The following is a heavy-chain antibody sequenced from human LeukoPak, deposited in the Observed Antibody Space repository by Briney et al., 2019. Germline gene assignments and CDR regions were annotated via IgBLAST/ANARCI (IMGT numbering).Heavy chain of an antibody. CDR1: GFTFSSYS. Sequence: GGSLRLSCAASGFTFSSYSMNWVRQAPGKGLEWVSSISSSSSYIYYADSVKGRFTISRDNAKNSLYLQMNSLRAEDTAVYYCARDRDYGSGSYYTARLYYWGQGTLVTVSS. CDR2: ISSSSSYI. V-gene: IGHV3-21*01. CDR3: ARDRDYGSGSYYTARLYY. J-gene: IGHJ4*02. D-gene: IGHD3-10*01.